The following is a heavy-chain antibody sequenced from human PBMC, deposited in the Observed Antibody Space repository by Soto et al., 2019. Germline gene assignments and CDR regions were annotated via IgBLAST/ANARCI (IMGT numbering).Heavy chain of an antibody. CDR3: AKDIVLMVYAIKGTFDY. V-gene: IGHV3-23*01. CDR1: GFTFISYA. J-gene: IGHJ4*02. D-gene: IGHD2-8*01. CDR2: ISGSGGST. Sequence: GGSLRLSCAASGFTFISYAMSWVRQAPGKGLEWVSAISGSGGSTYYADSVKGRFTISRDNSKNTLYLQMNSLRAEDTAVYYCAKDIVLMVYAIKGTFDYWGQGTLVSVSS.